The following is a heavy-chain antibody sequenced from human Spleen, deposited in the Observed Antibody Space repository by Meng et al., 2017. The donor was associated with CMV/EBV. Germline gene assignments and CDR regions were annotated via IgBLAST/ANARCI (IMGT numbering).Heavy chain of an antibody. Sequence: ASLKVSCKASGYTFTSYYMHWVRQAPGQGLEWMGIINPSGGSTSYAQKFQGRVTMTRDTYTSTVYMELSSMRSEDTAVYYCARDPRRGGSYGSYYYGMDVWGQGTTVTVSS. D-gene: IGHD5-18*01. CDR2: INPSGGST. J-gene: IGHJ6*02. CDR1: GYTFTSYY. CDR3: ARDPRRGGSYGSYYYGMDV. V-gene: IGHV1-46*01.